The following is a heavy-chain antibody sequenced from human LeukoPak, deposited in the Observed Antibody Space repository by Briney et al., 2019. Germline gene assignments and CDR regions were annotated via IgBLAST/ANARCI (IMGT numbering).Heavy chain of an antibody. CDR3: ARDYDCSSTSCYYFDY. CDR1: GFTFSSYW. D-gene: IGHD2-2*01. J-gene: IGHJ4*02. Sequence: GGSLRLSCAASGFTFSSYWMSWVRQAPGKGLEWVANIKQDGSEKYYVDSVKGRFTISRDNAKNSLYLQMNSLRAEDTAVYYCARDYDCSSTSCYYFDYWGQETLVTVSS. CDR2: IKQDGSEK. V-gene: IGHV3-7*03.